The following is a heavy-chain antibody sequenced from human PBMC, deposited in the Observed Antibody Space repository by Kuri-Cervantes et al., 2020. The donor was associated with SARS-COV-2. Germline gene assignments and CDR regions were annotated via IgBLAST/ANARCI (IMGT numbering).Heavy chain of an antibody. D-gene: IGHD5-18*01. J-gene: IGHJ4*02. Sequence: SCAVSGVSVSGGTYYWSWIRQPAGKGLEWIGHIYTTGSTDYNPSLKSRVSISLDKSKSQFSLKLSSVTASDTAVYYCARVSWMQLWHRYFDNWGQGTLVTVSS. CDR1: GVSVSGGTYY. CDR3: ARVSWMQLWHRYFDN. V-gene: IGHV4-61*09. CDR2: IYTTGST.